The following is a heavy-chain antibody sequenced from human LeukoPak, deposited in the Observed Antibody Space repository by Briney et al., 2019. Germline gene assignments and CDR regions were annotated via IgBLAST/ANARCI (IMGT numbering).Heavy chain of an antibody. J-gene: IGHJ6*02. V-gene: IGHV4-59*01. CDR3: ARDLNIAAAGTGYYYYGMDV. CDR2: VYYSGST. D-gene: IGHD6-13*01. CDR1: GGSISRYY. Sequence: SETLSLTCTVSGGSISRYYWSWIRQPPGKGLEWIGYVYYSGSTDYTPSLKSRVTISVDTSKNQFSLKLSSVTAADTAVYFCARDLNIAAAGTGYYYYGMDVWGQGTTATVSS.